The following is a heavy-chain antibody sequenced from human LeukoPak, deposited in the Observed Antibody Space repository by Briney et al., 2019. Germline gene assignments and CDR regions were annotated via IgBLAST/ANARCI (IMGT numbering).Heavy chain of an antibody. CDR1: GFTFSSYA. Sequence: GGSLRLSCAASGFTFSSYAMNWVRQAPGKGPEWVSYISTSSSTIYYADSVKGRFTISRDNARNTLYMQMNSLRAEDTAVYYCVRGCSSTSCYPFDCWGQGTLVTVSS. CDR2: ISTSSSTI. J-gene: IGHJ4*02. V-gene: IGHV3-48*04. D-gene: IGHD2-2*01. CDR3: VRGCSSTSCYPFDC.